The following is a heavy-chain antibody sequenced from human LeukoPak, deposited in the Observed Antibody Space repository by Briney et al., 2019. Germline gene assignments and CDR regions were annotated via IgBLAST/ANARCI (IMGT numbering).Heavy chain of an antibody. CDR1: GFTVSNYA. V-gene: IGHV3-23*01. CDR2: ITGGGSGI. CDR3: AKWGDYDVLTGYYVSDY. J-gene: IGHJ4*02. D-gene: IGHD3-9*01. Sequence: YPGASLRLSCAASGFTVSNYAMSWVRQAPGKGLEWVSAITGGGSGIYYADSMKSRFTISRDNSKNTLYLQINGLRAEDTAVYYCAKWGDYDVLTGYYVSDYWGQGTLVTVSS.